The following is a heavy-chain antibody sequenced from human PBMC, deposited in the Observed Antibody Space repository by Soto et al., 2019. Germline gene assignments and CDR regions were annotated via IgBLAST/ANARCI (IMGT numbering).Heavy chain of an antibody. D-gene: IGHD5-12*01. CDR2: ISHDGSDK. CDR3: ARWHSGVDY. J-gene: IGHJ4*02. CDR1: GFTFSNYG. Sequence: QVQLVESGGGVVQPGRSLRLSCVASGFTFSNYGMHWLRQAPGKGLEWVAVISHDGSDKHHADSVKGRFTISRDNTKNTLYMQMNSLIVEDTAMYYCARWHSGVDYWGQGTLVTVSS. V-gene: IGHV3-30*03.